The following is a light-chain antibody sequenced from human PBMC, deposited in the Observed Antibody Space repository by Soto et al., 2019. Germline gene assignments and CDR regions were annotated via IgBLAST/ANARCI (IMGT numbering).Light chain of an antibody. Sequence: SPGQEITISCTGTSSEVVGYNYVSWYQQQPGKAPKFMIYDVSNRPSGVSNRFSGSKSGNTASLTISGLQAEDEADYYCCSYTTSNTRQIVFGTGTKV. CDR3: CSYTTSNTRQIV. CDR1: SSEVVGYNY. J-gene: IGLJ1*01. CDR2: DVS. V-gene: IGLV2-14*04.